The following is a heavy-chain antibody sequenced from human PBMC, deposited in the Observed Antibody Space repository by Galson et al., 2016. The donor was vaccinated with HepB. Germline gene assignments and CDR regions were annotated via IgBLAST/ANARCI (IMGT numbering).Heavy chain of an antibody. J-gene: IGHJ6*02. D-gene: IGHD3-16*01. V-gene: IGHV3-72*01. CDR3: TRNAVEGGIRERGMDV. CDR2: VRHRGRDYST. Sequence: SLRLSCAASGFIISDHYMDWVRQAPGKGLEWIARVRHRGRDYSTDHAASVKGRFSISRDDSTNSLYLQMNSLNAEDTAVYFCTRNAVEGGIRERGMDVWGHGTTVTVSS. CDR1: GFIISDHY.